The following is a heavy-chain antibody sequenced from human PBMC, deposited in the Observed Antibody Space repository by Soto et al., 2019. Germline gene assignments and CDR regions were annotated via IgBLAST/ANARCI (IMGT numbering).Heavy chain of an antibody. CDR1: GYSFTNND. J-gene: IGHJ5*02. V-gene: IGHV1-8*01. CDR2: MNPGSGDT. CDR3: AHRLLGDYHFNKFDP. D-gene: IGHD1-26*01. Sequence: ASVKVSCKASGYSFTNNDVSWVRQATGQGLEWMGWMNPGSGDTGYAQKFQGRVTMTRDISTATAYMELSSLRSDDTATYFCAHRLLGDYHFNKFDPWGQGILVTVSS.